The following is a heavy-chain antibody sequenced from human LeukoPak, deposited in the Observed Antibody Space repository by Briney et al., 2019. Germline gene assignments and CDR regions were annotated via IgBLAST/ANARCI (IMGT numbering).Heavy chain of an antibody. J-gene: IGHJ3*02. CDR2: ISSDGSNK. Sequence: GRSLRLSCAASGFTFSSYGMHWVRQAPGKGLEWVAVISSDGSNKYYADSVKGRFTISRDNSKNTLYLQMNSLRAEDTAVYYCAKEYDILTGYYAFDIWGQGTMVTVSS. CDR3: AKEYDILTGYYAFDI. D-gene: IGHD3-9*01. CDR1: GFTFSSYG. V-gene: IGHV3-30*18.